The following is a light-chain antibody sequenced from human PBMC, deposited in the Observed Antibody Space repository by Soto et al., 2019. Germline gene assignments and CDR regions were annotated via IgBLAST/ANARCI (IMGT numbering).Light chain of an antibody. CDR1: STNIGAGYG. CDR3: AAWDDSLNGYV. V-gene: IGLV1-40*01. CDR2: GNT. J-gene: IGLJ1*01. Sequence: QSVLTQPPSVSGAPGQRVSISCTGSSTNIGAGYGVHWYQQRPGTAPKLLIIGNTIRPSGVPDRFSGSKSGTSASLAISGLQSEDEADYYCAAWDDSLNGYVFGTGTKGTVL.